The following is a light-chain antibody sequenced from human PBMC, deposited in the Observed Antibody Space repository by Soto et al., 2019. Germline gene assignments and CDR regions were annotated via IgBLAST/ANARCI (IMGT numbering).Light chain of an antibody. CDR1: SSDIDDYKY. CDR2: EVN. CDR3: SSYTSTGTYI. J-gene: IGLJ1*01. V-gene: IGLV2-14*01. Sequence: QSALTQPASVSGSPGQSITISCTGSSSDIDDYKYVSWHQQHPGKAPKLILYEVNYRPSGVSNRFSGSKSGNAASLTISGLQAEDEADYHCSSYTSTGTYIFGAGTKVTVL.